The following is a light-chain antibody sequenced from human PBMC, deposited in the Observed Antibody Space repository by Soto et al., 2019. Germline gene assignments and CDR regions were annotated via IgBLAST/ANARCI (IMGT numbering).Light chain of an antibody. CDR1: QSLVYSDGDTY. J-gene: IGKJ1*01. CDR3: MHGTQWPWT. V-gene: IGKV2-30*01. Sequence: DVVVTQSPLSLSVTLGQPASISCRSSQSLVYSDGDTYLSWFQQRPGQSPRRLIYKVSNRDSGVPDRFNGSGSGTDFTLKISRVEAEDVGRYYCMHGTQWPWTVGQGTKVDIK. CDR2: KVS.